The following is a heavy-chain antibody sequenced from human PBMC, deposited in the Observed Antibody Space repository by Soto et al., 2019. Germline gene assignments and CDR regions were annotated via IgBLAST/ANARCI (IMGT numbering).Heavy chain of an antibody. Sequence: QVQLQESGPGLVKPSQTLSLTCTVSGASITSGGYYWSWIRKLPGKGLEWIGYIYFSGSTYYNPSLESRVTISLDTSQNQFSLKLSSVTAADTAVYCCASGNAWEVLLAYWGQGTLVTVSS. CDR2: IYFSGST. CDR3: ASGNAWEVLLAY. D-gene: IGHD1-26*01. J-gene: IGHJ4*02. V-gene: IGHV4-31*03. CDR1: GASITSGGYY.